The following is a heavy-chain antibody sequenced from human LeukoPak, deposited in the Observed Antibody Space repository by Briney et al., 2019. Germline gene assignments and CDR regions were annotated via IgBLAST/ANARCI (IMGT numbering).Heavy chain of an antibody. J-gene: IGHJ6*02. V-gene: IGHV3-23*01. CDR2: IGADVGHT. CDR1: GFTFSTFA. Sequence: HPGGSLRLSCVASGFTFSTFAMSWLRQAPGKGLEWVSAIGADVGHTNYADSVRGRFTISRDNSRNTLYLQMTSLRTDDTATYFCAKSTDYWFYGMDVWGQGTTVTVS. D-gene: IGHD2-8*02. CDR3: AKSTDYWFYGMDV.